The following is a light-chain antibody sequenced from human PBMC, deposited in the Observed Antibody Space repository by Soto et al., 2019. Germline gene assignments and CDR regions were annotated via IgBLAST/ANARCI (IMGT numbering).Light chain of an antibody. CDR2: WAS. Sequence: DTVMTQSTDSLAVSLGERATINCKSSQSVFHSANNMTYLAWYQQKPGQSPKLLISWASIRDSGVPDRFSGSGSGTDFTLTINSLQAEDAAVYYCQQFYNTPPYTFGQGTRLEIK. CDR3: QQFYNTPPYT. CDR1: QSVFHSANNMTY. J-gene: IGKJ2*01. V-gene: IGKV4-1*01.